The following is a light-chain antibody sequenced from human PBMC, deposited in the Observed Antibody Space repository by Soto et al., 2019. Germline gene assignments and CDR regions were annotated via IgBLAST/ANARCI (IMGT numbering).Light chain of an antibody. J-gene: IGLJ1*01. CDR1: SNDVGGYNY. CDR3: TSYAGSNKLGV. Sequence: QSALTQPPSASGSPGQSVTISCTGTSNDVGGYNYVSWYQQHPGKAPKLMIYEVNKRPSGVPDRFSGSKFGNTASLTVSGLQAEDEADYYCTSYAGSNKLGVFGTGTKVTVL. CDR2: EVN. V-gene: IGLV2-8*01.